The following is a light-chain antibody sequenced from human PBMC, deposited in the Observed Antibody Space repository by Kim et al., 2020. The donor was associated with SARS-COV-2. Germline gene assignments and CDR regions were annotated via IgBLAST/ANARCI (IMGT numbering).Light chain of an antibody. Sequence: SELTQDPAVSVALGQTVRITCQGDSLRSYYASWYQQKPGQAPVLVIYGKNNRPSGIPDRFSGSSSGNTASLTITGAQAEDEADYYCNSRDSSGNHHWVFGGGTQLTVL. CDR3: NSRDSSGNHHWV. CDR1: SLRSYY. CDR2: GKN. V-gene: IGLV3-19*01. J-gene: IGLJ3*02.